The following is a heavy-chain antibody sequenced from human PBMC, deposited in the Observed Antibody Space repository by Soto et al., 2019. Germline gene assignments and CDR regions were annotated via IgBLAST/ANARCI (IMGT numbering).Heavy chain of an antibody. CDR3: ARGAGSPDY. J-gene: IGHJ4*02. Sequence: QVQLVQSGPEVKKPGASVKVSCKASGYTFTTYDFNWVRQARGQGLEWMGWLNPKSGMTGSAQRCQGRVTMNRDSSISTVYMELSSLRSEDTAVYYCARGAGSPDYWGQGTLVTVSS. CDR2: LNPKSGMT. V-gene: IGHV1-8*01. CDR1: GYTFTTYD. D-gene: IGHD1-26*01.